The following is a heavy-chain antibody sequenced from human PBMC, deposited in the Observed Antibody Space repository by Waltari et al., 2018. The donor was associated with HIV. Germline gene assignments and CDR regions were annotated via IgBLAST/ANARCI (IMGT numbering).Heavy chain of an antibody. CDR3: ARVGGRTPQGAFDI. CDR1: AYTFTGYY. J-gene: IGHJ3*02. D-gene: IGHD1-26*01. CDR2: INPNSGGT. V-gene: IGHV1-2*02. Sequence: QVQLVQSGAEVKKPGASVKVPCKASAYTFTGYYMHWVRPAPGQGLEWMGWINPNSGGTNYAQKFQGRVTMTRDTSISTAYMELSRLRSDDTAVYYCARVGGRTPQGAFDIWGQGTMVTVSS.